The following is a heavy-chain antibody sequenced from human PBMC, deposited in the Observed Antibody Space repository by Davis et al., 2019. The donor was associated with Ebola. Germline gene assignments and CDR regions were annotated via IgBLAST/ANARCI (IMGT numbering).Heavy chain of an antibody. CDR3: ARAQFPTTSDH. D-gene: IGHD1-1*01. J-gene: IGHJ4*02. CDR1: GYPFTTYG. CDR2: INPHNGNA. Sequence: AASVKVSCKASGYPFTTYGFSWVRQAPGQGLEWMGWINPHNGNANYAQNVQGRVTMTTDTSTSTAYMEVGILRSDDTAVYYCARAQFPTTSDHWGQGTLVTVSS. V-gene: IGHV1-18*04.